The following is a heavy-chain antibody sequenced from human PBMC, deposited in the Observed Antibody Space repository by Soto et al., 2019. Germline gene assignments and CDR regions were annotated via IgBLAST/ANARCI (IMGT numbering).Heavy chain of an antibody. CDR3: ASYLYSSSWYPWFDP. V-gene: IGHV4-30-4*01. Sequence: SETLSLTCTVSGGSISSGDYYWSWIRQPPGKGLEWIGYIYYSGSTYYNPSLKSRVTISVDTSKNQFSLKLSSVTAADTAVYYCASYLYSSSWYPWFDPWGQGTLVTVSS. J-gene: IGHJ5*02. CDR1: GGSISSGDYY. CDR2: IYYSGST. D-gene: IGHD6-13*01.